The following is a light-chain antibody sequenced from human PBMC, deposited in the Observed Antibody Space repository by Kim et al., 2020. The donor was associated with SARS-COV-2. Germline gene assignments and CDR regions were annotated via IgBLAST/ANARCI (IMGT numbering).Light chain of an antibody. Sequence: GQSVTISCTGTSSDVGAYNYVSWYQQHPGKAPKRMIYEVTKRPSGVPDRFSGSKSGNTASLTVSGLQPEDEADYYCSSYAGSNIVVFGGGTKVTVL. J-gene: IGLJ2*01. CDR2: EVT. CDR1: SSDVGAYNY. V-gene: IGLV2-8*01. CDR3: SSYAGSNIVV.